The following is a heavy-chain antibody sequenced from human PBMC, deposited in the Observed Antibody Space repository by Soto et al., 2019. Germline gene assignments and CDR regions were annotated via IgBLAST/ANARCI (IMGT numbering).Heavy chain of an antibody. J-gene: IGHJ6*03. CDR1: GYTFTSYD. Sequence: QVQLVQSGAEVKKPGASVKVSCKASGYTFTSYDINWVRQATGQGLEWMGWMNPNSGNTGYAQKFQGRVTMTRNTSISTAYMELSSLRSEDTAAYYCARAHLGIIAARPRYYYYYMDVWGKGTTVTVSS. CDR3: ARAHLGIIAARPRYYYYYMDV. V-gene: IGHV1-8*01. CDR2: MNPNSGNT. D-gene: IGHD6-6*01.